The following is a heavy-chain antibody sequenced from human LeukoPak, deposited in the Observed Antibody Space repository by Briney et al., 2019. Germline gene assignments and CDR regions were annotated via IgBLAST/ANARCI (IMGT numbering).Heavy chain of an antibody. V-gene: IGHV4-38-2*02. Sequence: SETLSLTCTVSGYSISSGYYWGWIRQPPRKGLEWMGSIFHSGSTSYNTSPKNRLTISVDTSKNQFSLKLSSVTAADTAVYYCAEGAYCGGDCYYDWFDPWGQGTLVTVSS. CDR2: IFHSGST. CDR3: AEGAYCGGDCYYDWFDP. D-gene: IGHD2-21*01. J-gene: IGHJ5*02. CDR1: GYSISSGYY.